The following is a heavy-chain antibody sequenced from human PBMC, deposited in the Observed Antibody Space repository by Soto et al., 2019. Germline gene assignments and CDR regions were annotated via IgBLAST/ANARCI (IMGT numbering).Heavy chain of an antibody. Sequence: QVQLVESGGGVVQPGRSLRLSCAASGFTFSSYGMHWVRQAPGKGLEWVAVISYDGSNKYYADSVKGRFTISRDNSKNTLYLQMNSLRAADTAVYYCAKARVDTAMDYWGQGTLVTVSS. J-gene: IGHJ4*02. CDR1: GFTFSSYG. CDR2: ISYDGSNK. CDR3: AKARVDTAMDY. D-gene: IGHD5-18*01. V-gene: IGHV3-30*18.